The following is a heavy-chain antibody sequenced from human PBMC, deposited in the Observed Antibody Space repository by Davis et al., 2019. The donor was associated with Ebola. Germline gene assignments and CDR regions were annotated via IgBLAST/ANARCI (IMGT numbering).Heavy chain of an antibody. Sequence: PSETLSLTCTASGGSISSYSWSWLRQAPGKGLEWVSAISGSGGSTYYADSVKGRFTISRDTSKNTLDPQMNSLRAEDTAVYYCAKGSIGVNTHWGQGTLVTVSS. V-gene: IGHV3-23*01. CDR2: ISGSGGST. J-gene: IGHJ1*01. CDR1: GGSISSYS. CDR3: AKGSIGVNTH. D-gene: IGHD4-17*01.